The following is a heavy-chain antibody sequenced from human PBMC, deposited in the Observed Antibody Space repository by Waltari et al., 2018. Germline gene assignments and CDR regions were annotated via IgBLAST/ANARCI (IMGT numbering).Heavy chain of an antibody. Sequence: QVQLLQSGAEVKKPGSSVKLSCQASGGTFSTYGLSWVRQAPGQRLEWMGKIIPVFGSPDYAENFQGRSTITADKSTTTTYLELSSLRSDETAVYYCARIPYYYDTAPLDSWGQGTLVTVSP. CDR2: IIPVFGSP. CDR1: GGTFSTYG. CDR3: ARIPYYYDTAPLDS. V-gene: IGHV1-69*06. D-gene: IGHD3-22*01. J-gene: IGHJ4*02.